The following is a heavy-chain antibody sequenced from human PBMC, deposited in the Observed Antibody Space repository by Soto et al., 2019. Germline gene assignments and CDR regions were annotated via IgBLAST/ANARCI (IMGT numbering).Heavy chain of an antibody. V-gene: IGHV1-69*13. CDR3: AREKSGCDGDCYDAFDI. Sequence: GASVKVSCKASGGTFTTYGINWVRQAPGQGLEWMGGIIPIFVTANYAQKFQGRVTITADESTRTVYMELSSLRSEDTALYFCAREKSGCDGDCYDAFDIWG. D-gene: IGHD2-21*02. CDR1: GGTFTTYG. CDR2: IIPIFVTA. J-gene: IGHJ3*02.